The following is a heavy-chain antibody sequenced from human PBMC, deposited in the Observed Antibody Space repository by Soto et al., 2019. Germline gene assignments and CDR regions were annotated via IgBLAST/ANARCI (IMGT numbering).Heavy chain of an antibody. CDR2: ISGSGGST. V-gene: IGHV3-23*01. CDR3: ATDGGKDIVVVVAATAFDY. Sequence: GGSLRLSCAASGFTFSSYARSWVRQAPGKGLEWVSAISGSGGSTYYADSVKGRFTSSRDNSKNTLYLQMNSLRAEDTDVYYCATDGGKDIVVVVAATAFDYWGQGTLVTVSS. D-gene: IGHD2-15*01. J-gene: IGHJ4*02. CDR1: GFTFSSYA.